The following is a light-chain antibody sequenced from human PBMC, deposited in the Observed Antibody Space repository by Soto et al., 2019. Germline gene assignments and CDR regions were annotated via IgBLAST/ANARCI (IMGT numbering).Light chain of an antibody. J-gene: IGKJ1*01. V-gene: IGKV1-5*03. CDR2: KTS. Sequence: DIHMTQSPSTLSASVGDRVTITCRASQSISIWLAWYQQKPGKAPNLLIYKTSSLETGVPSRFSGSGSGTEFALTISSLQPDDFATYYCHHWNGYSWTFGQGAKVVVK. CDR1: QSISIW. CDR3: HHWNGYSWT.